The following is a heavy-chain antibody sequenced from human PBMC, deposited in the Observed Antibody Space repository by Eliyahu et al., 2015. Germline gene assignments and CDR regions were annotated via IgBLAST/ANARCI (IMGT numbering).Heavy chain of an antibody. D-gene: IGHD3-22*01. Sequence: EVQLVESGGGLVQPGGSLRLSCAASGFTFSSYEMNWVRQAPGKGPEWVSHISSSGNTIYYADSVKGRFTISRDNAKNSLYLQMNSLRAEDTAVYYCAGYYVRYGMDLWGQGTTVIVSS. CDR1: GFTFSSYE. CDR2: ISSSGNTI. J-gene: IGHJ6*02. CDR3: AGYYVRYGMDL. V-gene: IGHV3-48*03.